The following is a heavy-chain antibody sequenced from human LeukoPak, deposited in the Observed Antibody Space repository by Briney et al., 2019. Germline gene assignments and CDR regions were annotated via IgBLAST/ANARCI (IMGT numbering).Heavy chain of an antibody. CDR1: GFTFGDYA. CDR3: TRWTAAFDY. J-gene: IGHJ4*02. CDR2: IRSKAYGGTT. V-gene: IGHV3-49*04. D-gene: IGHD3/OR15-3a*01. Sequence: GGSLRLSCTASGFTFGDYAMSWVRQAPGKGLEGVGFIRSKAYGGTTEYAASVKGRFTISRDDSKSIAYLQMNGLKTEDTAVYYCTRWTAAFDYWGQGTLVTVSS.